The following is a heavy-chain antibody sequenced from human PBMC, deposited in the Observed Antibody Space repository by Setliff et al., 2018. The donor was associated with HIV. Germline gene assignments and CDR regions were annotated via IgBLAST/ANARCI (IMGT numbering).Heavy chain of an antibody. Sequence: HPGGSLRLSCAASGFTFDDYTMQWVRQTPGKGLEWVSLISWDGYTTYYADSVKGRFTVSRDNSKNSLYLQMNSLRPDDTALYYCATHLAVAGGAGYYFDSWGQGTLVTVSS. CDR2: ISWDGYTT. V-gene: IGHV3-43*01. CDR1: GFTFDDYT. D-gene: IGHD6-19*01. J-gene: IGHJ4*02. CDR3: ATHLAVAGGAGYYFDS.